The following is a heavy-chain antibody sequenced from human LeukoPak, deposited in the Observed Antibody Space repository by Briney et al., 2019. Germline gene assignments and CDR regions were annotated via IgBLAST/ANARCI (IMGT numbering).Heavy chain of an antibody. CDR2: IYSGGDT. J-gene: IGHJ4*02. CDR3: ARKASSGYLDY. Sequence: GGSLRLSHAPSGLTHSRNYKGWLRQAPGKGLEWVSVIYSGGDTFYADSVKGRFTISRDNSKNTLYLQMNSLRAEGMAVYYCARKASSGYLDYWGQGTLVTVSS. CDR1: GLTHSRNY. V-gene: IGHV3-53*01. D-gene: IGHD3-22*01.